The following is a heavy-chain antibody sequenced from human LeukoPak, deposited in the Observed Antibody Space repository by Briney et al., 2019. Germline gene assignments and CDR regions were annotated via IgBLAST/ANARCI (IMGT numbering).Heavy chain of an antibody. CDR2: INHSGTT. Sequence: PSETLSLTCVVYGGSFNNYYWSWIRQPPGKGLEWIAEINHSGTTNYNPSLKSRVTISVDTSKNQFSLKLSSVTAADTAVYYCASPDWRDTGYFQHWGQGTLVTVSS. J-gene: IGHJ1*01. V-gene: IGHV4-34*01. CDR3: ASPDWRDTGYFQH. CDR1: GGSFNNYY. D-gene: IGHD3-9*01.